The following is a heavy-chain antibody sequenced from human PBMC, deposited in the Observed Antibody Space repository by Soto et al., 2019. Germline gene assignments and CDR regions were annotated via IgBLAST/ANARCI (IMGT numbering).Heavy chain of an antibody. CDR2: IYYSGST. Sequence: SETLSLTCTVSGGSVSSGSYYWSWIRQPPGKGLEWIGYIYYSGSTNYNPSLKSRVTISVDTSKNQFSLKLSSVTAADTAVYYCARDRDYYDSSGYYWYYYGMDVWGQGTTVTVSS. V-gene: IGHV4-61*01. CDR1: GGSVSSGSYY. D-gene: IGHD3-22*01. CDR3: ARDRDYYDSSGYYWYYYGMDV. J-gene: IGHJ6*02.